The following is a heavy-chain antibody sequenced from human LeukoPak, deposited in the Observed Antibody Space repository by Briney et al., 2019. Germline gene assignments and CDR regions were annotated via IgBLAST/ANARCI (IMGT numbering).Heavy chain of an antibody. D-gene: IGHD6-13*01. Sequence: SETLSLTCAVYGGSFSGYYGSWIRHPPGKGLERIGEINHSGSTNYNPSLKSRVTISVDTSKNQFSLKLSSVTAADTAVYYCASEGGIAAAGPTFFDYWGQGTLVTVSS. J-gene: IGHJ4*02. CDR2: INHSGST. CDR1: GGSFSGYY. CDR3: ASEGGIAAAGPTFFDY. V-gene: IGHV4-34*01.